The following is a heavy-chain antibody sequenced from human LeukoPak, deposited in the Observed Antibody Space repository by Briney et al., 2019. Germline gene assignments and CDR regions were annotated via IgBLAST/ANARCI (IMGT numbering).Heavy chain of an antibody. D-gene: IGHD5-24*01. CDR3: ARLSGDGYNNFDY. CDR2: IYPGDSDI. V-gene: IGHV5-51*01. CDR1: GYSFTCYW. J-gene: IGHJ4*02. Sequence: GESLKISCKGSGYSFTCYWIGWVRQMPGKGLELMGLIYPGDSDIRYSPSFQGQVTISADKSISTAYLQWSSLKASDTAMYYCARLSGDGYNNFDYWGQGALVTVSS.